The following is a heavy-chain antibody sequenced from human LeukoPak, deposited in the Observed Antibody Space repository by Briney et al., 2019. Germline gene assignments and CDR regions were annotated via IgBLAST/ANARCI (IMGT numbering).Heavy chain of an antibody. Sequence: SVKASCKACRGTFSSYTISWVRQAPGQGLEWVGRIFPILGIAHYAQKLQGTVTLTPEKSPRTAYMALSRPSSEDTGVYYSARDHPERDEYQLRYNWFDPWGQGTLVTVSS. CDR3: ARDHPERDEYQLRYNWFDP. J-gene: IGHJ5*02. D-gene: IGHD2-2*01. CDR2: IFPILGIA. CDR1: RGTFSSYT. V-gene: IGHV1-69*04.